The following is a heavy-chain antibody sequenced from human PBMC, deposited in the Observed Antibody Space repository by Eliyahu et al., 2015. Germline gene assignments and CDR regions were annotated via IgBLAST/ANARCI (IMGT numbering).Heavy chain of an antibody. CDR3: ARFGEGTTGDLYYYYGMDV. V-gene: IGHV3-53*02. CDR2: XYSGGST. J-gene: IGHJ6*02. CDR1: GFTVSSNY. D-gene: IGHD7-27*01. Sequence: EVQLVETGGGLIQPGGSLRLSCAASGFTVSSNYXSWVRXAPGKGLEWVSVXYSGGSTYYADSXKGRFTISRDNSKNTLYLQMNSLRAEDTAVYYCARFGEGTTGDLYYYYGMDVWGQGTTVTVSS.